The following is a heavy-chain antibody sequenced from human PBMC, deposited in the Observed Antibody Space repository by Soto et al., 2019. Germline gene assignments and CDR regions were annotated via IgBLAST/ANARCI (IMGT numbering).Heavy chain of an antibody. CDR3: ASPGGYGHYYGSGSAMGY. Sequence: SETLSLTCSVYGWSFSGYYWSWIRQPPGKGLEWIGEINHSGSTNYNPSLKSRVTISVDTSKNQFSLKLSSVTAADTAVYYCASPGGYGHYYGSGSAMGYWGQGTLVTVSS. D-gene: IGHD3-10*01. CDR1: GWSFSGYY. CDR2: INHSGST. J-gene: IGHJ4*02. V-gene: IGHV4-34*01.